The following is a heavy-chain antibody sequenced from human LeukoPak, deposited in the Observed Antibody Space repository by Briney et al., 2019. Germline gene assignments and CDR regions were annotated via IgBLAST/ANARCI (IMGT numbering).Heavy chain of an antibody. J-gene: IGHJ4*02. D-gene: IGHD2-15*01. CDR1: GVSISNSGGFY. CDR2: ISYRGRT. Sequence: SETLSLTCTVSGVSISNSGGFYWSWIRQHPGDGLEWLGFISYRGRTYYNPSLKSPVSMLVDTSRSQFSLRLTSVTDEDTAVYYCARISQSSGGFYYWGQGTLVTVSS. V-gene: IGHV4-31*02. CDR3: ARISQSSGGFYY.